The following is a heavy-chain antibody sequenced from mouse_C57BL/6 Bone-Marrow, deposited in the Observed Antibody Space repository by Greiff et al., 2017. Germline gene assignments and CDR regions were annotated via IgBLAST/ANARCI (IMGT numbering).Heavy chain of an antibody. Sequence: QVQLQQPGAELVKPGASVKLSCKASGYTFTSYWMQWVKQRPGQGLEWIGEIDPSDSYTNYNPKFKGKATLTVDTSSSPAYMQLSSLTSEDSAVYYCASYGYEEAYWGQGTILTVSA. D-gene: IGHD2-2*01. V-gene: IGHV1-50*01. J-gene: IGHJ2*01. CDR3: ASYGYEEAY. CDR1: GYTFTSYW. CDR2: IDPSDSYT.